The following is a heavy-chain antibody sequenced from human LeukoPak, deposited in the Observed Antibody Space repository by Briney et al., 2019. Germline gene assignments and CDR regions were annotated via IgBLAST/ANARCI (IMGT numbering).Heavy chain of an antibody. J-gene: IGHJ4*02. CDR1: GFTFSGYA. V-gene: IGHV3-30-3*01. CDR3: ARTTVPDY. CDR2: ISYDGSNK. Sequence: PGGSLRLSCAASGFTFSGYAMHWVRQAPGKGLECVAVISYDGSNKYYADSVKGRFTISRDNSKNTLFLQMSSLRPEDTAVYYCARTTVPDYWGQGTLVTVSS. D-gene: IGHD4-17*01.